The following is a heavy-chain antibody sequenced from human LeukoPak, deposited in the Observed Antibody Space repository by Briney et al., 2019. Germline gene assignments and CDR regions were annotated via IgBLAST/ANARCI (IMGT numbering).Heavy chain of an antibody. Sequence: GRSLRLSCTASGFTFGDYLMSWFRQAPGKGLEWIGFISGGTTEYATSVKGRFTISRDDSTSIAYLQMNSLTTEDTAVYYCSRGSGWLSVYWGQGTLVTVSS. CDR2: ISGGTT. V-gene: IGHV3-49*03. D-gene: IGHD6-19*01. J-gene: IGHJ4*02. CDR1: GFTFGDYL. CDR3: SRGSGWLSVY.